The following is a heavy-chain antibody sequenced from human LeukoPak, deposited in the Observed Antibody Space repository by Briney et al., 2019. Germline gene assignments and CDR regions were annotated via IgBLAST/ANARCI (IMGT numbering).Heavy chain of an antibody. CDR3: ARSVSSSGYNYYNYMDV. CDR2: MKQDGSEI. J-gene: IGHJ6*03. Sequence: PGGSLRLSCAASGFAFRTYWMNWVRQDPGEGLEGLANMKQDGSEIYYVDSVRGRFTLSRDNAKNSLYLQMNSLKAEDAALYYRARSVSSSGYNYYNYMDVWGRGTTVTVSS. CDR1: GFAFRTYW. V-gene: IGHV3-7*01. D-gene: IGHD6-6*01.